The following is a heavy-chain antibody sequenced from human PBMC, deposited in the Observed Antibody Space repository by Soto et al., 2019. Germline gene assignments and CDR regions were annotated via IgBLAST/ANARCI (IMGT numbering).Heavy chain of an antibody. J-gene: IGHJ5*02. CDR3: ARDARSYDSSGYYLNWFDP. Sequence: HVQLVQSGAEVKKPGSSVKVSSKASGGTFSSYAISWVRQAPGQGLEWMGGIIPIFGTANYAQKFQGRVTITADESTSTAYMELSSLRSEDTAVYYCARDARSYDSSGYYLNWFDPWGQGTLVTVSS. D-gene: IGHD3-22*01. CDR1: GGTFSSYA. CDR2: IIPIFGTA. V-gene: IGHV1-69*01.